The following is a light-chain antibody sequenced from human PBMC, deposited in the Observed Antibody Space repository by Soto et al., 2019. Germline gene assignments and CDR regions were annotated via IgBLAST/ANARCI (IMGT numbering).Light chain of an antibody. CDR2: VNTDGSH. CDR1: SGHSNFA. V-gene: IGLV4-69*01. CDR3: QTWGTGTHVV. J-gene: IGLJ2*01. Sequence: QLVLTQSPSASASLGASVKLTCTLSSGHSNFAIAWLQQQPDRGPQYLMKVNTDGSHDKGDGIPDRFSGSTSGAERYLTISSLQSEDKADYYCQTWGTGTHVVFGGGTKLTVL.